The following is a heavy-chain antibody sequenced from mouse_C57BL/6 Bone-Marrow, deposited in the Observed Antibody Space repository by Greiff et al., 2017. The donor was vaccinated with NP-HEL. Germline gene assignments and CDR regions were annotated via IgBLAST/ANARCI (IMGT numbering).Heavy chain of an antibody. V-gene: IGHV3-6*01. J-gene: IGHJ2*01. CDR1: GYSITSGYY. Sequence: EVQLQESGPGLVKPSQSQSLTCSVTGYSITSGYYWNWIRQFPGNKLEWMGYISYDGSNNYNPSLKNRISITRDTSKNQFFLKLNSVTTEDTATYYCANYYGRAGYFDYWGQGTTLTVSS. D-gene: IGHD1-1*01. CDR3: ANYYGRAGYFDY. CDR2: ISYDGSN.